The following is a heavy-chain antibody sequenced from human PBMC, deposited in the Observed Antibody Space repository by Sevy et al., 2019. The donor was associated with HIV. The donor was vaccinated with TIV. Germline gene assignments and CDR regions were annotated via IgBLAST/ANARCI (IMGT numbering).Heavy chain of an antibody. CDR1: GFTFSNTW. V-gene: IGHV3-15*01. J-gene: IGHJ6*03. D-gene: IGHD1-26*01. CDR2: IKSKTDGGIT. Sequence: GRSLRLSCAASGFTFSNTWMSWIRQAPGKGLEWVGRIKSKTDGGITDYAAPVKGRFSISRDDSKNTLYLQMSSLKTEDTALYYCTKVMEIGQELKSYYMDVWGKGTTVTVSS. CDR3: TKVMEIGQELKSYYMDV.